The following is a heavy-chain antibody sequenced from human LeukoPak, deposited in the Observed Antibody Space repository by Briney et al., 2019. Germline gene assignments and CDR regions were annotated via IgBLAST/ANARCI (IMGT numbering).Heavy chain of an antibody. D-gene: IGHD6-6*01. CDR3: ARESSSAPYYYYGMDV. V-gene: IGHV4-4*07. CDR1: GGSISSYY. CDR2: IYTSGST. Sequence: SETLSLTCTVSGGSISSYYWSWIRQPAGKGLEWIGRIYTSGSTNYNPSLKSRVTMSVDTSKNQFSLKLTAVTAADTAVYYCARESSSAPYYYYGMDVWGQGTTVTVSS. J-gene: IGHJ6*02.